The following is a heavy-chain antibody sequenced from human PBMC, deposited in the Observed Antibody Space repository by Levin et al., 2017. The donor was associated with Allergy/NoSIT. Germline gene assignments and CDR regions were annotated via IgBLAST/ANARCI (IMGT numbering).Heavy chain of an antibody. D-gene: IGHD6-13*01. CDR3: ARLQSSSWYIDPFYYYYMDV. J-gene: IGHJ6*03. CDR2: IYPGDSDT. Sequence: GESLKISCKGSGYSFTSYWIGWVRQMPGKGLEWMGIIYPGDSDTRYSPSFQGQVTISADKSISTAYLQWSSLKASDTAMYYCARLQSSSWYIDPFYYYYMDVWAKGPRSPSP. V-gene: IGHV5-51*01. CDR1: GYSFTSYW.